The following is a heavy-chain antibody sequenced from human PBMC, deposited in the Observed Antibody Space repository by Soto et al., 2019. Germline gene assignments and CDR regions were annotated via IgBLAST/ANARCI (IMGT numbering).Heavy chain of an antibody. CDR3: AKDRYRYSGSHDY. CDR2: ISYDGSNK. Sequence: QVQLVESGGGVVQPGRSLRLSCAASGFTFSSYGMHWVRQAPGKGLEWVAVISYDGSNKFYGDSVKGRFTISRDSSKDKVYLQISSLRIGDTAVYYCAKDRYRYSGSHDYWGQGTLVTVSS. D-gene: IGHD1-26*01. V-gene: IGHV3-30*18. J-gene: IGHJ4*02. CDR1: GFTFSSYG.